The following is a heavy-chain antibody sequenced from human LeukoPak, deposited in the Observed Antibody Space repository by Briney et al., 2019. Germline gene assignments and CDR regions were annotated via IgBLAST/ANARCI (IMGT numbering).Heavy chain of an antibody. CDR1: GFTFTNFV. CDR2: IGAGGVNT. D-gene: IGHD3-10*01. V-gene: IGHV3-23*01. Sequence: GGSLRLSCAVSGFTFTNFVMTWVRQAPGKGLQCVSTIGAGGVNTFYADSVNARLTISRDDSQNTLYLQLNSLRAEDTAFYYCAKGDTVFRGGPGYWGQGTLVTVSS. CDR3: AKGDTVFRGGPGY. J-gene: IGHJ4*02.